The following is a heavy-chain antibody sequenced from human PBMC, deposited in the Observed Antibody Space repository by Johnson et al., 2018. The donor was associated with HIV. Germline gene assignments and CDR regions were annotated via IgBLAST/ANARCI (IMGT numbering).Heavy chain of an antibody. CDR3: GGGLLDAFDI. Sequence: VQLVESGGGLVQPGGFLRLSCAASGFTFSSFWMSWVRQAPGKGLEWVANINQHGSETYYVDSVKGRFTIFRDNAKNSLYVQMNGLRAGDTAVYYCGGGLLDAFDIWGQGTMVTVSS. V-gene: IGHV3-7*04. CDR2: INQHGSET. J-gene: IGHJ3*02. D-gene: IGHD2-15*01. CDR1: GFTFSSFW.